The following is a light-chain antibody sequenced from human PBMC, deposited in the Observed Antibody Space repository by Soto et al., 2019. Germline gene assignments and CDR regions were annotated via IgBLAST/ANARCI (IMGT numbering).Light chain of an antibody. Sequence: DIQMTQSPSTLSASVGDRVTITCRASQSINSRLAWYQQKPGKAPNLLIYKTSNLESGVPSRFSGSGSGTEFTLTINSLQPDDFATYYCKQYHSYAIFTFGPGTKVDMK. CDR3: KQYHSYAIFT. J-gene: IGKJ3*01. V-gene: IGKV1-5*03. CDR1: QSINSR. CDR2: KTS.